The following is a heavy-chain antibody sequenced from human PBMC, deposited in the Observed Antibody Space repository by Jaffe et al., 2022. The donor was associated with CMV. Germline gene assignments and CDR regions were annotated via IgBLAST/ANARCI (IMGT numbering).Heavy chain of an antibody. CDR1: GFTFSSYW. Sequence: EVQLVESGGGLVQPGGSLRLSCAASGFTFSSYWMHWVRQAPGKGLVWVSRINSDGSSTSYADSVKGRFTISRDNAKNTLYLQMNSLRAEDTAVYYCARDVPFNWNYDPFDYWGQGTLVTVSS. V-gene: IGHV3-74*01. J-gene: IGHJ4*02. D-gene: IGHD1-7*01. CDR3: ARDVPFNWNYDPFDY. CDR2: INSDGSST.